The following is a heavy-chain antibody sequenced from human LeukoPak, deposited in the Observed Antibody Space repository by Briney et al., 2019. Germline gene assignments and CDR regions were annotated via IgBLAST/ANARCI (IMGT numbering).Heavy chain of an antibody. V-gene: IGHV1-3*01. CDR1: GYTFTSYA. D-gene: IGHD1-26*01. Sequence: ASVKVSCKTSGYTFTSYAMHWVRQAPGQRLEWMGWINVGNGNTKYSQKFQGRVTITRDTPASTAYMELSSLRSDDTAVYYCARQGGGPYSGSPFDYWSQGTLVTVSS. CDR3: ARQGGGPYSGSPFDY. CDR2: INVGNGNT. J-gene: IGHJ4*02.